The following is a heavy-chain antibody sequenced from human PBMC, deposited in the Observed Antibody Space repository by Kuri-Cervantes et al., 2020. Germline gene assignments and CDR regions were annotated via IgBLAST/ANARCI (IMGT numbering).Heavy chain of an antibody. D-gene: IGHD2/OR15-2a*01. CDR1: GGSISSSSYY. J-gene: IGHJ4*02. CDR3: ARSRRLGFLDY. CDR2: IYYSGST. Sequence: SETLSLTCTVSGGSISSSSYYWGWIRQPPGKGLGWIGSIYYSGSTYYNPSLKSRVTISVDTSKNQFSLKLSSVTAADTAVYYCARSRRLGFLDYWGQGTLVTVSS. V-gene: IGHV4-39*01.